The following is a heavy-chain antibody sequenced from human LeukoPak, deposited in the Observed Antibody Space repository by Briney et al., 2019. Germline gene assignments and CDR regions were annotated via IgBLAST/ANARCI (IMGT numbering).Heavy chain of an antibody. D-gene: IGHD6-19*01. CDR3: ARALDGSGWFSS. V-gene: IGHV4-59*01. CDR2: IYYRGNT. CDR1: GGSISSNY. J-gene: IGHJ4*02. Sequence: TSETLSLTCSVSGGSISSNYWSWIRQPPGKGLEWIGYIYYRGNTNYIPSLRSRVTISVDTSKNQLFLTLTSVTAADTAVYYCARALDGSGWFSSWGQGTLVTVS.